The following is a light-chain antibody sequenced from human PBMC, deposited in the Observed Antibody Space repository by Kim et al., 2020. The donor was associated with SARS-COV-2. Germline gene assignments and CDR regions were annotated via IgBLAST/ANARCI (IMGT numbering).Light chain of an antibody. CDR1: QGISNY. Sequence: SASVRYRVTITCRASQGISNYLAWCQQKPGKAPKSLIYGASTLHSGVPSKFSGSGSGTDFTLTISSLQPEDFATYYCQQYNGYPTFGQGTRLEIK. V-gene: IGKV1-16*02. J-gene: IGKJ5*01. CDR3: QQYNGYPT. CDR2: GAS.